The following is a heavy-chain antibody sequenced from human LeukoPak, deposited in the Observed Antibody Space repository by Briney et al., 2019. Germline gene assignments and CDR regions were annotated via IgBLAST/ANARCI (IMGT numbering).Heavy chain of an antibody. CDR1: GGSISSYY. D-gene: IGHD3-3*01. CDR3: ARAPATYYDFWSGSPYYYYYGMDV. Sequence: KPSETLSLTCTVSGGSISSYYWSRIRQPPGKGLEWIGYIYYSGSTNYNPSLKSRVTISVDTSKNQFSLKLSSVTAADTAVYYCARAPATYYDFWSGSPYYYYYGMDVWGQGTTVTVSS. CDR2: IYYSGST. J-gene: IGHJ6*02. V-gene: IGHV4-59*01.